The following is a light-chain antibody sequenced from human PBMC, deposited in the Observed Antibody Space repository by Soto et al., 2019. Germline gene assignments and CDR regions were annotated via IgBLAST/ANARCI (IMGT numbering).Light chain of an antibody. CDR2: DAS. CDR1: QDISNY. J-gene: IGKJ5*01. Sequence: DLQMTQSPSSLSASVGDRVTITCQASQDISNYLNWYQQKPGKAPKLLIYDASNLETGVPSRFSGSGSGTDFTFTISSLQPEDIATYYCQQYDNHPPITFGQGTRLEIK. CDR3: QQYDNHPPIT. V-gene: IGKV1-33*01.